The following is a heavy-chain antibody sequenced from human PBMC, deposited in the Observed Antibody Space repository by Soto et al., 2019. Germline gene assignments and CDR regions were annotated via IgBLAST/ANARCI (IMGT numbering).Heavy chain of an antibody. CDR1: GFTFSSYW. CDR3: AREKRANGYFDY. V-gene: IGHV3-7*01. Sequence: DVQLVESGGGLVQPGGSLRLSCAASGFTFSSYWMSWVRQAPGKGLEWVANIKQDGSEKYYVDSVNGRFTISRDNAKNSLNVQMNSLRAEDTAVYYCAREKRANGYFDYWGQGTLVTVSS. CDR2: IKQDGSEK. J-gene: IGHJ4*02. D-gene: IGHD6-25*01.